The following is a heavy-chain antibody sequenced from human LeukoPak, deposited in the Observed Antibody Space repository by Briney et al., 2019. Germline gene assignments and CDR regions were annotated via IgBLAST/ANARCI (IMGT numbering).Heavy chain of an antibody. V-gene: IGHV3-64*01. D-gene: IGHD6-13*01. Sequence: GGSLRLSCAASGFTFSSYAMHWVRQAPGKGLEYGSAISSNGGSTYYANSVKGRFTISRDNSKNTLYLQMGSLRAEDMAVYYCARVGYTSYYYYGMDVWGQGTTVTVSS. CDR2: ISSNGGST. CDR1: GFTFSSYA. J-gene: IGHJ6*02. CDR3: ARVGYTSYYYYGMDV.